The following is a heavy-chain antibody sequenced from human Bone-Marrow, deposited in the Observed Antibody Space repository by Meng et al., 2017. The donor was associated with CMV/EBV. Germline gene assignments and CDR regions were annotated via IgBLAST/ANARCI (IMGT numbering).Heavy chain of an antibody. Sequence: ASVPVTCKASGYTFTSYGISRVRQAPGQGLEWMGWISAYNGSTNYAQKLQGRVTMTTDTSTSTAYMELRSVRSDDTAVYYCATFTYYYDSSGYCYPDYFDYWGQGTLVTVSS. CDR1: GYTFTSYG. J-gene: IGHJ4*02. D-gene: IGHD3-22*01. V-gene: IGHV1-18*01. CDR2: ISAYNGST. CDR3: ATFTYYYDSSGYCYPDYFDY.